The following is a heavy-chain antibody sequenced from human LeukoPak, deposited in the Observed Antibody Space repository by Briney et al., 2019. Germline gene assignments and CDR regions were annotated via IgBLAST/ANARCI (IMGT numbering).Heavy chain of an antibody. D-gene: IGHD4-17*01. Sequence: PGGSPRLPWAACGFTFSKHVMHWGPPPPGKGVEWVAIIWFHGSNKYYADSVKGRLTISRDNSKNTPYLQMNSLRAEDTAAFYCARDGYGDNSFDYWGQGTLVTVSS. CDR1: GFTFSKHV. CDR2: IWFHGSNK. V-gene: IGHV3-33*01. J-gene: IGHJ4*02. CDR3: ARDGYGDNSFDY.